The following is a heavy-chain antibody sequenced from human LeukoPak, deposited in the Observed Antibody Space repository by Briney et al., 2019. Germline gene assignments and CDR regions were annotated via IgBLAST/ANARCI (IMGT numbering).Heavy chain of an antibody. V-gene: IGHV3-21*05. D-gene: IGHD2-2*01. J-gene: IGHJ4*02. CDR3: ARDAFQPGLIDS. Sequence: GGSLRLSCAASGFTFSRYAMNWVRQAPGKGLEWVSYINTDSSDIHYADSVKGRFTISRDNARNTLYLQLSSLRAEDSAVYYCARDAFQPGLIDSWGQGTLVTVSS. CDR1: GFTFSRYA. CDR2: INTDSSDI.